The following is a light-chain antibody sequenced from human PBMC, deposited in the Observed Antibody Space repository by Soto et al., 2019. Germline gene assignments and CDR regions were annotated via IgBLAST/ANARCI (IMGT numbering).Light chain of an antibody. CDR2: DAS. V-gene: IGKV3-20*01. CDR3: QQYGSSPPWM. CDR1: QSVSSNY. Sequence: EIVLTQSPGTLSLSPGERATLSCRASQSVSSNYLAWYQHKPGQAPRLLIYDASRRATGIPDRISGSGSGTDFTLTISRLEPEDFAVYYCQQYGSSPPWMFGQGTKVETK. J-gene: IGKJ1*01.